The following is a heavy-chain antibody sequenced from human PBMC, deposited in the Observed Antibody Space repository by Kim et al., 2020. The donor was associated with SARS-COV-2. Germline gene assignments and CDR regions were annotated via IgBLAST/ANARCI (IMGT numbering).Heavy chain of an antibody. J-gene: IGHJ6*02. V-gene: IGHV4-59*01. Sequence: SETLSLTCTVSGGSISSYYWSWIRQPPGKGLEWIGYIYYSGSTNYNPSLKSRVTISVDTSKNQFSLKLSSVTAADTAVYYCARGPYNWKMNYYGMYVWGQGTTVTVS. D-gene: IGHD1-20*01. CDR1: GGSISSYY. CDR3: ARGPYNWKMNYYGMYV. CDR2: IYYSGST.